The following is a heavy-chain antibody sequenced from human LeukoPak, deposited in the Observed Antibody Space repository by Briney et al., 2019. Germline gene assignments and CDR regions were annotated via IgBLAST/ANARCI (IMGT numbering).Heavy chain of an antibody. CDR2: INPSGGST. J-gene: IGHJ4*02. CDR3: ARDPYYYDSSGYSDY. D-gene: IGHD3-22*01. Sequence: ASVKVSCKASGYTFTSYYMHWVRQAPGQGLEWMGLINPSGGSTSYAQKFQGRVTMTRDTSTSTVYVELSSLRSEDTAVYYCARDPYYYDSSGYSDYWGQGTLVTVSS. CDR1: GYTFTSYY. V-gene: IGHV1-46*01.